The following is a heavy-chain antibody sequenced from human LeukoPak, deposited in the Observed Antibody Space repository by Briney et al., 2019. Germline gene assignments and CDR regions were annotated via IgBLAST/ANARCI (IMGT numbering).Heavy chain of an antibody. CDR2: IKQDGSDK. CDR3: ARKTVVGSYFDY. V-gene: IGHV3-7*03. J-gene: IGHJ4*02. Sequence: PGGSLRLSCAASGFTFSANWMSWVRQAPGEGLEWVANIKQDGSDKYYVDSVKGRFTISRDNAKNSLYLQMNSLRAEDTAVYYCARKTVVGSYFDYWGQGTPVTVSS. CDR1: GFTFSANW. D-gene: IGHD4-23*01.